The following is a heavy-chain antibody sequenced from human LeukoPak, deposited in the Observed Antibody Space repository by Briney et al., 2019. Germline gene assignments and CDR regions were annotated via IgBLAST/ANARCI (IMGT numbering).Heavy chain of an antibody. D-gene: IGHD1-26*01. CDR3: ARGRGYGGNYLRSFDI. V-gene: IGHV4-59*08. CDR1: GDSLSSYF. Sequence: SETLPLTCTVSGDSLSSYFWSWIRQPPGKGLEWVGYNSGSTNYNASLKSRVTILLVRSKNQFSLNLSSVTAADTAVYYCARGRGYGGNYLRSFDIWGQGTMVTVSS. CDR2: NSGST. J-gene: IGHJ3*02.